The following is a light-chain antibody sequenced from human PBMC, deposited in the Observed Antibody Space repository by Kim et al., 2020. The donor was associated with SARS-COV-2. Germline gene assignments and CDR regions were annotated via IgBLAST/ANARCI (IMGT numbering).Light chain of an antibody. Sequence: SSELTQDPAVSVALGQTVRITCQGDSLRSYYATWYQQKPGQAPILVIYGKNNRPSGIPDRFSGSSSGNTASLTITGTQAGDEADYYCNSRASSDNEVF. J-gene: IGLJ2*01. CDR1: SLRSYY. CDR2: GKN. CDR3: NSRASSDNEV. V-gene: IGLV3-19*01.